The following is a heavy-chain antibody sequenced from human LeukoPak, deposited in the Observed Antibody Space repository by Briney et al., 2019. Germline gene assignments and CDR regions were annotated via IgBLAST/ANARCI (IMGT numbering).Heavy chain of an antibody. D-gene: IGHD1-26*01. V-gene: IGHV3-7*01. Sequence: GGSLRLSCAASGFTFSSYWMGWVRQAPGKGLEWVANIKQDGSEKYYVDSVKGRFTISRDNAKNSLYLQMNSLRAEDTAVYYCARDRRWELTTPFDDWGQGTLVTVSS. CDR1: GFTFSSYW. J-gene: IGHJ4*02. CDR3: ARDRRWELTTPFDD. CDR2: IKQDGSEK.